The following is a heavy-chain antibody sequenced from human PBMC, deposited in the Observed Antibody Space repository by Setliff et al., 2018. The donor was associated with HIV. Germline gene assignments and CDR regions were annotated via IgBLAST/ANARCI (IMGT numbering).Heavy chain of an antibody. Sequence: PGGSLRLSCVASGFTFSDYSMNWVRQAPGKGLEWVSYINNISSTISYADSVKGRFTISRDNAKSSLYLQMNSLRAEDTDVYYCTRTSRAAYWGRGTLGTVSS. D-gene: IGHD6-25*01. J-gene: IGHJ4*02. CDR1: GFTFSDYS. CDR3: TRTSRAAY. CDR2: INNISSTI. V-gene: IGHV3-48*01.